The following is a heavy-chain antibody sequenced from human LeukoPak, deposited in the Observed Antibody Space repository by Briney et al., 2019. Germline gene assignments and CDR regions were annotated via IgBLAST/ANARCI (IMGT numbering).Heavy chain of an antibody. Sequence: SETLSLACPVSGGSISSSYWSWIRQPPGKGLGSLGYICYSGTTNYNPSLKSRVTISVDTSRNQFSLKLSSVTAADTAVYYCARVGGYSGYEPPDYWGQGTLVTVSS. CDR1: GGSISSSY. V-gene: IGHV4-59*01. D-gene: IGHD5-12*01. J-gene: IGHJ4*02. CDR3: ARVGGYSGYEPPDY. CDR2: ICYSGTT.